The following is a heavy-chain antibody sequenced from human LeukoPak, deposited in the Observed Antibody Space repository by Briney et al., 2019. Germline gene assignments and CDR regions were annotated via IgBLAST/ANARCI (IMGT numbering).Heavy chain of an antibody. D-gene: IGHD3-3*01. V-gene: IGHV1-69-2*01. CDR2: VDPEDGET. Sequence: ASVKVSCKVSGYTLTDYYMHWVQQAPGKGLEWMGLVDPEDGETIYAEKFQGRVTITADTSTDTAYMELSSLRSEDTAVYYCAPLTIFGVAWGQGTLVTVSS. CDR3: APLTIFGVA. CDR1: GYTLTDYY. J-gene: IGHJ5*02.